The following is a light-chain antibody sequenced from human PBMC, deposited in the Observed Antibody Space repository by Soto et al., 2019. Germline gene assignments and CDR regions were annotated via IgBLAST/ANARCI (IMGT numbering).Light chain of an antibody. CDR2: DAS. J-gene: IGKJ1*01. Sequence: VQMKLSLATLSASVGDTVTVTCRASQSVSGWLAWYQRKPGEAPKLLIYDASALPRGVPSRFSGSGSGTKFTLTIASLQPDDFATYYCQQYETFSGTFGPGTNVDIK. CDR1: QSVSGW. V-gene: IGKV1-5*01. CDR3: QQYETFSGT.